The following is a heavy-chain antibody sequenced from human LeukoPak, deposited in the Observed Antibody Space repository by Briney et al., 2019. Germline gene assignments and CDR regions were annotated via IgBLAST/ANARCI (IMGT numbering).Heavy chain of an antibody. J-gene: IGHJ6*02. V-gene: IGHV3-15*01. CDR2: IKSKTDGGTT. CDR1: GFTFSNAW. CDR3: TTAYSSGWYYYYYYGMDV. D-gene: IGHD6-19*01. Sequence: PGGSLRLSCAASGFTFSNAWMSWVRQAPGKGLEWVGRIKSKTDGGTTDYAAPVKGRFTISRDDSKNTLYLQMHSLKTEDTAVYYCTTAYSSGWYYYYYYGMDVWGQGTTVTVSS.